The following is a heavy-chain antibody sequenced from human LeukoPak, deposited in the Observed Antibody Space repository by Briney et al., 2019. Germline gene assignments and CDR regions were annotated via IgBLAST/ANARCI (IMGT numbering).Heavy chain of an antibody. CDR2: ISSSSSTI. J-gene: IGHJ4*02. D-gene: IGHD4-23*01. CDR3: ARDHGYGGNSAGDIDY. V-gene: IGHV3-48*04. Sequence: PGGPLRLSCAASGFTFSSYSMNWVRQAPGKGLEWVSYISSSSSTIYYADSVKGRFTISRDNAKNSLYLQMNSLRAEDTAVYYCARDHGYGGNSAGDIDYWGQGTLVTVSS. CDR1: GFTFSSYS.